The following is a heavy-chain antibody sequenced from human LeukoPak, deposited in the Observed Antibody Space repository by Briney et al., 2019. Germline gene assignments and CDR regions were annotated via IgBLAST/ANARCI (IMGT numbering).Heavy chain of an antibody. V-gene: IGHV4-39*01. D-gene: IGHD1-26*01. CDR2: VYYSGNT. CDR1: GVSISGSSHY. Sequence: SETLSLTCAVSGVSISGSSHYWAWIRQPPGRGLEWLANVYYSGNTYFNPSLKNRVTISVDTSKNHFSLRLTSVTAADPAVYFYARHMENNEGSGSYGYFDYWGRGTLVTVSS. CDR3: ARHMENNEGSGSYGYFDY. J-gene: IGHJ4*02.